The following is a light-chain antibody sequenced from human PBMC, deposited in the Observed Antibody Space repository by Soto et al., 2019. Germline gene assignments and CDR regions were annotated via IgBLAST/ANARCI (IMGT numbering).Light chain of an antibody. CDR3: QQLRTWPST. J-gene: IGKJ2*02. V-gene: IGKV3-11*01. Sequence: EVVLTQSPDTLSLSPGETATLSCRASQTVDRYVAWYQQKLGQAPRLLIYDAYTLPTGVGSRFTGNGSAIDFSLTITSLQPEDFAVYYCQQLRTWPSTFGQGTKVEMK. CDR1: QTVDRY. CDR2: DAY.